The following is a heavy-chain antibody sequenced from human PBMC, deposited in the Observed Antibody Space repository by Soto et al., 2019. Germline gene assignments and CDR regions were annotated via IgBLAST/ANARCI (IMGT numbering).Heavy chain of an antibody. Sequence: PSETLSLTCAVYGGSFSGYYWSWIRQPPGKGLEWIGEINHSGSTNYNPSLKSRVTISVDTSKNQFSLKLSSVTAADTAVYYCARGPPYSSGWYRRDYYGMDVWGQGTTVTVS. CDR3: ARGPPYSSGWYRRDYYGMDV. CDR1: GGSFSGYY. D-gene: IGHD6-19*01. V-gene: IGHV4-34*01. J-gene: IGHJ6*02. CDR2: INHSGST.